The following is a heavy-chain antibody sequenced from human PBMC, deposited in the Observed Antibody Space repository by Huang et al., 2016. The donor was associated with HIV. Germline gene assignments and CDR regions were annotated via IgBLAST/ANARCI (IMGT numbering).Heavy chain of an antibody. J-gene: IGHJ4*02. D-gene: IGHD2-15*01. CDR1: GDTFAKSW. CDR3: ARLAQRCSDGSCHTENFFDS. CDR2: VYFHAVQT. V-gene: IGHV5-51*03. Sequence: EVHLVQSEAEVKKPGESLRISCKGSGDTFAKSWIGWVRPMPGKGLKGMLIVYFHAVQTTLSAAVQGQVTFSADRSIGTVYLQWVSLKASDTAMYFCARLAQRCSDGSCHTENFFDSWGQGTLVIVSS.